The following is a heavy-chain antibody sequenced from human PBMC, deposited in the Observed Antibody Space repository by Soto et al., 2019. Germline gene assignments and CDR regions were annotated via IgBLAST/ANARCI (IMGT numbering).Heavy chain of an antibody. CDR3: ARTLSGYSSSWYADY. Sequence: QVQLVQSGAEVKKPGASVKVSCKASGYTFTSYGISWVRQAPGQGLEWMGWISAYNGNTNYAQKLQGRFTMTTDTSTSTAYMELRSLRSDDTAVYYCARTLSGYSSSWYADYWGQGTLVTVSS. CDR2: ISAYNGNT. V-gene: IGHV1-18*01. J-gene: IGHJ4*02. CDR1: GYTFTSYG. D-gene: IGHD6-13*01.